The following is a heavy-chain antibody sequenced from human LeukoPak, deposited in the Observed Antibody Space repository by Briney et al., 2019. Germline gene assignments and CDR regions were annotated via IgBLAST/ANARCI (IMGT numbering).Heavy chain of an antibody. V-gene: IGHV3-30*02. D-gene: IGHD2-2*02. Sequence: PGGSLRLSCAASGFTFSSYGMHWVRQAPGKGLEWVAFIRYDGSNKYYADSVKGRFTISRDNSKNTLYLQMNSLRAEDTAVYYCAKIYDIVVVPAAIRRWGQGTLVTVSS. J-gene: IGHJ4*02. CDR3: AKIYDIVVVPAAIRR. CDR1: GFTFSSYG. CDR2: IRYDGSNK.